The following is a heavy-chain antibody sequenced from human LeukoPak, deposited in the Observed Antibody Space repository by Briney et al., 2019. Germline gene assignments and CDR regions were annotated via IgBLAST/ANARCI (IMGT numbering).Heavy chain of an antibody. D-gene: IGHD3-22*01. J-gene: IGHJ3*02. Sequence: PSETLSLTCAVYGGSFSGYYWSWIRQPPEKGLEWIGEINHSGSTNYNPSLKSRVTISVDTSKNQFSLKLSSVTAADTAVYYCARAGRITMIVVVKEYAFDIWGQGTMVTVSS. CDR3: ARAGRITMIVVVKEYAFDI. CDR2: INHSGST. V-gene: IGHV4-34*01. CDR1: GGSFSGYY.